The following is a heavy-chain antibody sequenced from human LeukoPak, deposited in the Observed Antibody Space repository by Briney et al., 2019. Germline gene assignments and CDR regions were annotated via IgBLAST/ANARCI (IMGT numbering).Heavy chain of an antibody. CDR2: ISGSGGST. CDR3: AKAQYYGPGRNNWFDP. J-gene: IGHJ5*02. Sequence: GGSLRLSCAASGFTFSSYAMSWVRQAPGKGLEWVSAISGSGGSTYYADSVKGRFTISRDNSKNTLYLQMNSLRAEDTAVYYCAKAQYYGPGRNNWFDPWGQGTLVTVSS. D-gene: IGHD3-10*01. V-gene: IGHV3-23*01. CDR1: GFTFSSYA.